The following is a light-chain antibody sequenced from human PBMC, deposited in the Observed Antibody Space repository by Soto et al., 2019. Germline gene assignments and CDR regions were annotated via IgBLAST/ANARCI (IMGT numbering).Light chain of an antibody. J-gene: IGKJ2*01. V-gene: IGKV3-20*01. CDR2: GVF. CDR3: QHYDGSPRT. CDR1: QSVRSNY. Sequence: ETVLTQSPGTVSLSPGERATLSCTPSQSVRSNYLAWYQQKPGQAPRLLIYGVFSRAAGIPDRFSGSGSETDFTLTISGLEPDDSAVYYCQHYDGSPRTFGPGTKLEI.